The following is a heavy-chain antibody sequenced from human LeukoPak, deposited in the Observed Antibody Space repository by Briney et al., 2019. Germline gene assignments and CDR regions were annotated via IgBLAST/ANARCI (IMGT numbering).Heavy chain of an antibody. CDR2: INSDGSST. Sequence: PGGSLRLSCAASGFTFCSYLKHWVRQAPGKGLVWVSRINSDGSSTSYADSVKGRFTISRDNAKNTLYLQMNSLRAEDTAVYYCARDLIGDPCYYYYGMDVLGQGTTVTVSS. CDR3: ARDLIGDPCYYYYGMDV. D-gene: IGHD2-21*02. CDR1: GFTFCSYL. J-gene: IGHJ6*02. V-gene: IGHV3-74*01.